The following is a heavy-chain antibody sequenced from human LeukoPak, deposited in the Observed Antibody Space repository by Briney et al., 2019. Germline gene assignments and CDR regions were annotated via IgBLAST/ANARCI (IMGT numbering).Heavy chain of an antibody. CDR2: INPNNGGT. CDR3: ARAGGYCGRISCPYYFDY. D-gene: IGHD2-15*01. CDR1: GYTFTSYY. V-gene: IGHV1-2*02. Sequence: ASVKVSCKASGYTFTSYYMHWVRQAPGQGLEWMGWINPNNGGTNYAQKFQGRVTMTRDTSISTAYMELSSLRSEDTAVYYCARAGGYCGRISCPYYFDYWGQGSLVAVSS. J-gene: IGHJ4*02.